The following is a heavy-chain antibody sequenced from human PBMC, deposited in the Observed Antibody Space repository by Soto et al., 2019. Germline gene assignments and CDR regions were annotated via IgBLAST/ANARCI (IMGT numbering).Heavy chain of an antibody. Sequence: EVQLLESGGGLVQPGGSLRLSCAASGFTFSTYAMSWVRQAPGKWLEWVSVISASGGSTFYADSVKGRFTVSRDNSRNTLYLQVISLRVEDTAVYYCAKDLRTSTNYNYGMDVWGQGTTVTVSS. J-gene: IGHJ6*02. V-gene: IGHV3-23*01. CDR3: AKDLRTSTNYNYGMDV. CDR1: GFTFSTYA. CDR2: ISASGGST.